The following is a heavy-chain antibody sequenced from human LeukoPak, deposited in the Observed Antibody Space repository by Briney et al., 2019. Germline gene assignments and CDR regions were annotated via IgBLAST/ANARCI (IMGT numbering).Heavy chain of an antibody. CDR3: ARHEIVVVTIYYFDY. Sequence: SETLSLTCAVYGASFSDSYWSWIRQSPEKGLEWIGEINNSGSTSYNPSLNSRVIMSVDRSKNQFSLRLTSVTAADTAVYYCARHEIVVVTIYYFDYWGQGTLVTVSS. CDR1: GASFSDSY. V-gene: IGHV4-34*01. CDR2: INNSGST. J-gene: IGHJ4*02. D-gene: IGHD3-22*01.